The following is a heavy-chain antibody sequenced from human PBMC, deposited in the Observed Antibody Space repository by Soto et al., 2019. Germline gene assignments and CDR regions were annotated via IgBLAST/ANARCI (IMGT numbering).Heavy chain of an antibody. V-gene: IGHV4-34*01. CDR2: INYSGST. CDR3: AGLYPYESSGYHLNF. J-gene: IGHJ4*02. CDR1: GGSFCGYY. D-gene: IGHD3-22*01. Sequence: PSETPSLTCAVYGGSFCGYYWGWIRQQPGKGLEWVGGINYSGSTNYNPSLRSRATISVDTSKNQFSLNLRSVTAADTAVFYCAGLYPYESSGYHLNFWGQGTLVTVSS.